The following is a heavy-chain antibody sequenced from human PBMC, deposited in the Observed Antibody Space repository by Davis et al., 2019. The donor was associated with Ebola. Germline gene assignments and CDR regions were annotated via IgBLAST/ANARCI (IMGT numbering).Heavy chain of an antibody. CDR1: GGSISSGDYY. CDR2: IYYSGST. D-gene: IGHD2-21*01. Sequence: SETLSLTCTVSGGSISSGDYYWSWIRQPPGKGLEWIGYIYYSGSTYYNPSLKSRVTISVDTSKNQFSLKLSSVTAADTAVYYCARTIVGTAVVFYYYYGMDVWGQGTTVTVSS. J-gene: IGHJ6*02. CDR3: ARTIVGTAVVFYYYYGMDV. V-gene: IGHV4-30-4*01.